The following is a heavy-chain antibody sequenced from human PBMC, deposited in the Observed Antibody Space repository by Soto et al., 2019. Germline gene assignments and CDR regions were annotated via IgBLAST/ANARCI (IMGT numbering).Heavy chain of an antibody. CDR2: ISTSGSNT. J-gene: IGHJ4*02. V-gene: IGHV3-11*05. D-gene: IGHD2-8*01. CDR1: GFRFSDFY. CDR3: ARDRDTYGLGFFDY. Sequence: QVQLVESGGGLVKPGGSLRLSCAASGFRFSDFYTTWIRQAPGKELEWVSHISTSGSNTNYADSVKGRFTVSRDNANNALYLEMNNLRVEDSAVYFCARDRDTYGLGFFDYWGQGTLVTVSS.